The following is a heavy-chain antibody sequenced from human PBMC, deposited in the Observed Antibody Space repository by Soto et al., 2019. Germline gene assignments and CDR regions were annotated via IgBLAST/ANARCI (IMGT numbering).Heavy chain of an antibody. J-gene: IGHJ4*02. CDR3: AKVSPGITGNSALDY. CDR1: RFSFNSYG. CDR2: ISGSGGST. V-gene: IGHV3-23*01. D-gene: IGHD1-20*01. Sequence: GGSLSLSCAMSRFSFNSYGVDWVRQAPGKGLEWVSAISGSGGSTYYADSVKGRLTISRDNSKNTLYLQMNSLRAEDTAVYYCAKVSPGITGNSALDYWGQGTLVTVSS.